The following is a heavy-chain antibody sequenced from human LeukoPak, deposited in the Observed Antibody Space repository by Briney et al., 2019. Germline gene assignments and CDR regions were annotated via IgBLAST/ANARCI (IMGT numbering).Heavy chain of an antibody. J-gene: IGHJ3*02. CDR1: GFTFSNHA. Sequence: GGSLRLSCAASGFTFSNHAVSWVRQAPGKGLEWVSARGSDGTPYYTDSLKGRFTISGDNSKNTAYQQLSSLRLEDTAVYYCASRTWVGAGYYAFDIWGQGTMVTVSS. CDR2: RGSDGTP. V-gene: IGHV3-23*01. CDR3: ASRTWVGAGYYAFDI. D-gene: IGHD1-26*01.